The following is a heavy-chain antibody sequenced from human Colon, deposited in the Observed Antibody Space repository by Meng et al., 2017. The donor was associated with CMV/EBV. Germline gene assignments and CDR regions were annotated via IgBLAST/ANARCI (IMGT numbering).Heavy chain of an antibody. D-gene: IGHD2-15*01. J-gene: IGHJ4*02. V-gene: IGHV1-2*06. CDR3: AKDWSGGSCFDY. Sequence: CKASGYTFNDYIIHWVQQAPGQGLEWMGRINPKSGDTRYAHNFQGRATLTRDTSITTAYMELTGLTSNDTAIYYCAKDWSGGSCFDYWGQGTLVTVSS. CDR1: GYTFNDYI. CDR2: INPKSGDT.